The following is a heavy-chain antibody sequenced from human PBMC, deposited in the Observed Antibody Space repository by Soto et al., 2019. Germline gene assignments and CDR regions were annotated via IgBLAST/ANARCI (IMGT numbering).Heavy chain of an antibody. CDR3: VSDRYRRWFEP. D-gene: IGHD1-1*01. Sequence: QLVESGGGLVKPGGSLRLSCTASGFIFSDFYMAWIRQAPGEGLEWVSYISSDGIATYKDSVKGRFTVSRDNAKDSLYLQMNSMRYEDTAVYYCVSDRYRRWFEPWGKGTLVTVSS. J-gene: IGHJ5*02. CDR2: ISSDGIAT. CDR1: GFIFSDFY. V-gene: IGHV3-11*01.